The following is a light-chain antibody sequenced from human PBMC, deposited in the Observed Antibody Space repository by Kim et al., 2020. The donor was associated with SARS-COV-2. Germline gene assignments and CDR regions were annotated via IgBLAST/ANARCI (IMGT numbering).Light chain of an antibody. V-gene: IGLV2-23*02. J-gene: IGLJ1*01. CDR3: CSYAGSNSYV. CDR1: SSDVGRYTL. CDR2: EIS. Sequence: QSALTQTASVSASPGQSITISCTGTSSDVGRYTLVSWYQHHPGKAPKLMIYEISKRPSGVSNRFSGSKSGNAASLTISGLQAEYEADYYCCSYAGSNSYVFGTRTKVTVL.